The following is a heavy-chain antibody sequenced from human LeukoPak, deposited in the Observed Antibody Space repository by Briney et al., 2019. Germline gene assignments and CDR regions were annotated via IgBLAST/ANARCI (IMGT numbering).Heavy chain of an antibody. D-gene: IGHD5-12*01. CDR3: ARVLMPQLATGLGYGMDV. J-gene: IGHJ6*02. Sequence: ASVKVSCKASGYTFTGYYMHWVRQAPGQGLEWMGWINPNSGGTNYAQKFQGWVTMTRDTSISTAYMELSRLRSDDTAVYYCARVLMPQLATGLGYGMDVWGQGTTVTVSS. CDR2: INPNSGGT. V-gene: IGHV1-2*04. CDR1: GYTFTGYY.